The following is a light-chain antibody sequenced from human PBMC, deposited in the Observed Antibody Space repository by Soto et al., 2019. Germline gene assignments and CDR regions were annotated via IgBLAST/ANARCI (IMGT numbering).Light chain of an antibody. CDR1: QSLNNW. V-gene: IGKV1-5*01. J-gene: IGKJ5*01. CDR2: DAS. Sequence: DIQMTQSPSTLSASVGERVTLTCRASQSLNNWLAWYQQRPGKAPKLLIYDASTLERGVPSRFSGTGSGTEFTLTSSSLPHDDFATYCRQQYHWASITFGQGTRLEIK. CDR3: QQYHWASIT.